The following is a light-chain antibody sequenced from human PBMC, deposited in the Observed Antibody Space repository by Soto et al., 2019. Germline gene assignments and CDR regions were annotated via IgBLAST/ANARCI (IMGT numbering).Light chain of an antibody. CDR2: GAS. J-gene: IGKJ5*01. Sequence: EIVLTQSPGTLSLSPGERATLSCRASQSVSSSYLAWYEQKHGQAHRLXIYGASSRATGIPDRFSGSGSGTDGTITISRLEPEDFEVYYCQQYGSSRITFGQGTRLEIK. CDR3: QQYGSSRIT. CDR1: QSVSSSY. V-gene: IGKV3-20*01.